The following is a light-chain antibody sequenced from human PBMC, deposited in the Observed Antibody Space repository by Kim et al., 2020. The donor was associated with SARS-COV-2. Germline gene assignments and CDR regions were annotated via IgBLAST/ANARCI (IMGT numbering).Light chain of an antibody. J-gene: IGLJ3*02. Sequence: SSELTQDPAVSVALGRTVSITCHGDSLKTYYTSWFQRKPGQAPVLVIFGHNNRPSGISDRFSGSISGNTASLTITGAPAEDEGDYFCGSRDNSGDHPVFGGGTQLTVL. CDR2: GHN. CDR1: SLKTYY. V-gene: IGLV3-19*01. CDR3: GSRDNSGDHPV.